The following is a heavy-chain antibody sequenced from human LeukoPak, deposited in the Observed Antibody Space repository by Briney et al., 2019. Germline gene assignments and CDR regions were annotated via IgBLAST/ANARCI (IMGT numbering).Heavy chain of an antibody. V-gene: IGHV3-69-1*01. D-gene: IGHD3-16*01. J-gene: IGHJ4*02. CDR3: AKDRANWAIDD. CDR1: GFTFSNAW. Sequence: GGSLRLSCAASGFTFSNAWMNWVRQAPGKGLEWISYIGGDGIAFYADSVKGRFTASKDDARKSMYLQMNSLRVEDTAVYYCAKDRANWAIDDWGQGTQVTVSS. CDR2: IGGDGIA.